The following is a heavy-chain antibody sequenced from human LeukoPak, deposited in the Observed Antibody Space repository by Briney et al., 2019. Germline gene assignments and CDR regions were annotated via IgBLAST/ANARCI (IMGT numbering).Heavy chain of an antibody. CDR1: GGSISSSSYY. J-gene: IGHJ4*02. CDR2: IYYSGST. CDR3: AREIAVAGTASFDY. V-gene: IGHV4-39*07. D-gene: IGHD6-19*01. Sequence: SETLSPTCTVSGGSISSSSYYWGWIRQPPGKGLEWIGSIYYSGSTYYNPSLKSRVTISVDTSKNQFSLKLSSVTAADTAVYYCAREIAVAGTASFDYWGQGTLVTVSS.